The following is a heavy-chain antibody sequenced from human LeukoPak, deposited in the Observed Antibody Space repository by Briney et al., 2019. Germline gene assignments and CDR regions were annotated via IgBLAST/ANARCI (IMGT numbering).Heavy chain of an antibody. CDR2: IYSGGNT. D-gene: IGHD5-12*01. V-gene: IGHV3-53*01. CDR3: ASMASYSGYDFDY. J-gene: IGHJ4*02. Sequence: GGSLRLSCAASGFTFSSYAMHWVRQAPGKGLEWVSVIYSGGNTYYADSVKGRFTISSDNSKNTLLLQMNSLRVEDTAVYYCASMASYSGYDFDYWGQGTLVTVSS. CDR1: GFTFSSYA.